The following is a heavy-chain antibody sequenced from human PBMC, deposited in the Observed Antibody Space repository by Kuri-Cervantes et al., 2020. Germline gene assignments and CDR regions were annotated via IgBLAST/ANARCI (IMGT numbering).Heavy chain of an antibody. CDR1: GFTVSSNY. V-gene: IGHV3-53*05. D-gene: IGHD3-3*01. CDR2: IYSGGST. J-gene: IGHJ5*02. Sequence: GESLKISCAASGFTVSSNYMSWVRQAPGKGLEWVSVIYSGGSTYYADSAKGRFTISRDNSKNTLYLQMNSLRAEDTAVYYCARDRNFWSGYQNNWLDPWGQGTLVTVSS. CDR3: ARDRNFWSGYQNNWLDP.